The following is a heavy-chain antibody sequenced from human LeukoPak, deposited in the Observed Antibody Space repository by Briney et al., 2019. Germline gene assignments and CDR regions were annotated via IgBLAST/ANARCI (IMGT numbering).Heavy chain of an antibody. CDR2: IYSGGST. D-gene: IGHD3-3*01. Sequence: GGSLRLSCAASGFTVSSNYMSWVRQAPGKGLEWVSVIYSGGSTYYADSVKGRFTISRDNSKNTLYLQMNSLRAEDTAVYYCARGWLLSHFDYWGRGALVTVSS. CDR1: GFTVSSNY. V-gene: IGHV3-53*01. CDR3: ARGWLLSHFDY. J-gene: IGHJ4*02.